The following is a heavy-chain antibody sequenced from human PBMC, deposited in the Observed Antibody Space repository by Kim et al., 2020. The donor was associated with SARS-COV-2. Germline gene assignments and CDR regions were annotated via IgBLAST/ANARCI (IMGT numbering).Heavy chain of an antibody. Sequence: SETLSLTCTVSGGSISTNNRCWVWIRQPPGKGLDWIGSVCDSRSTYYNPSLKIRVTVSVDTNQNPLTLNVMSVAAADAAVYYCARDSLRYDS. J-gene: IGHJ5*01. V-gene: IGHV4-39*01. CDR2: VCDSRST. CDR3: ARDSLRYDS. CDR1: GGSISTNNRC.